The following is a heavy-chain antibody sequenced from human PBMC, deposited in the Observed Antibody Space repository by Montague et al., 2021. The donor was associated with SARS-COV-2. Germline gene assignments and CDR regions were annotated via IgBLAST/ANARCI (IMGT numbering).Heavy chain of an antibody. J-gene: IGHJ4*02. CDR3: VRYSGWFYFDF. D-gene: IGHD6-19*01. V-gene: IGHV6-1*01. CDR1: GDSVSSNSVA. CDR2: TYYRSKWYS. Sequence: CAISGDSVSSNSVAWSWLRQSPSRGLEWLGRTYYRSKWYSDYAPSLRGRLTVNPDASKNEFSLELNYVTPEGTAVYYCVRYSGWFYFDFWGQGTLVTVSS.